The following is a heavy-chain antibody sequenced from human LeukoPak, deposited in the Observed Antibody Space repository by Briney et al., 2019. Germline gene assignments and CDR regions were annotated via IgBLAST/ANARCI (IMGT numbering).Heavy chain of an antibody. V-gene: IGHV3-48*04. D-gene: IGHD3-10*02. J-gene: IGHJ6*04. CDR1: GFTFSNRW. CDR2: ISSSGSTI. Sequence: GGSLRLSCEASGFTFSNRWMNWVRQAPGKGLEWVSYISSSGSTIYYADSVKGRFTISRDNAKNSLYLQMNSLRAEDTAVYYCAELGITMIGGVWGKGTTVTISS. CDR3: AELGITMIGGV.